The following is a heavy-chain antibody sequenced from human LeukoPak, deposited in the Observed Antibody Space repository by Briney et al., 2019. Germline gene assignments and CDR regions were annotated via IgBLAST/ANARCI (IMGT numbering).Heavy chain of an antibody. D-gene: IGHD3-3*01. CDR3: AREWSGYYYFDY. J-gene: IGHJ4*02. CDR2: IYTSGST. Sequence: SETLSLTCTVSGGSMGNYYWNWIRQAAGEGLEWIGRIYTSGSTNYNPSLKSRVSMSIDTSRNQFSLNLSSVTAADTAVYYCAREWSGYYYFDYWGQGAPVTVSS. V-gene: IGHV4-4*07. CDR1: GGSMGNYY.